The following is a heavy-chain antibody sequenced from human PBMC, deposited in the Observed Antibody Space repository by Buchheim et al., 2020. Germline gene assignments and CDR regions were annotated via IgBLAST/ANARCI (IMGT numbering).Heavy chain of an antibody. CDR3: ARSLISGVFDY. CDR2: ISSSSSTI. V-gene: IGHV3-48*02. D-gene: IGHD2-8*01. CDR1: GFTFSSYA. Sequence: EVQLLESGGGLVQPGGSLRLSCAASGFTFSSYAMSWVRQAPGKGLEWVSYISSSSSTIYYADSVKGRFTISRDNAKNSLVLQMNSLRDEDTAVYYCARSLISGVFDYWGQGTL. J-gene: IGHJ4*02.